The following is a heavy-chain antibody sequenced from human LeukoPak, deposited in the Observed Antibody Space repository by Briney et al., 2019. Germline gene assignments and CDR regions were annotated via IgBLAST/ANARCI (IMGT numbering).Heavy chain of an antibody. CDR3: GSGSLPGGGRYYFDY. V-gene: IGHV4-31*03. J-gene: IGHJ4*02. CDR2: IYYSGST. Sequence: SETLSLTCTVSGGSISSGGYYWSWIRQHPGKGLERIGYIYYSGSTYYNPSLKSRVTISVDTSKNQFSLKLSSVTAADTAVYYCGSGSLPGGGRYYFDYWGQGTLVTVSS. CDR1: GGSISSGGYY. D-gene: IGHD3-10*01.